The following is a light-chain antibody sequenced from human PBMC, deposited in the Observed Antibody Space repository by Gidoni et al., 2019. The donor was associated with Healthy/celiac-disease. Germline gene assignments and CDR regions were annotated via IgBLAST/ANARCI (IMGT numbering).Light chain of an antibody. CDR1: QSLLHSNGYNY. CDR2: LGS. Sequence: IVMTQSPLSLPVTPGEPASISCRSSQSLLHSNGYNYLDWYLQKPGQSPQLLIYLGSNRASGVPDRFSGSGSGTDFTRKSSRVEAEDVGVYYCRQALQTLTFGPGTKVDIK. CDR3: RQALQTLT. V-gene: IGKV2-28*01. J-gene: IGKJ3*01.